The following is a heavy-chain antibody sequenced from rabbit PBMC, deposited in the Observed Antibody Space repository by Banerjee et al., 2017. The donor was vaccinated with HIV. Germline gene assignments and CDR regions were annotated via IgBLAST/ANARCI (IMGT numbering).Heavy chain of an antibody. CDR3: VRAKYASSLYYFNL. V-gene: IGHV1S47*01. CDR1: GFDFSSYG. J-gene: IGHJ4*01. D-gene: IGHD1-1*01. CDR2: IDPVFGST. Sequence: QEQLVESGGGLVQPGGSLKLSCKASGFDFSSYGVSWVRQAPGKGLEWIGYIDPVFGSTYYASWVNGRFTISSHNAQNTLYLQLNSLTAADTATYFCVRAKYASSLYYFNLWGPGTLVTV.